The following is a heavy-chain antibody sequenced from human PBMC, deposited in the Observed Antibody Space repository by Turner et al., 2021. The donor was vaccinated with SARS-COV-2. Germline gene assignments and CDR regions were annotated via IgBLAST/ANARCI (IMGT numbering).Heavy chain of an antibody. CDR1: GFPFSGYA. V-gene: IGHV3-23*01. J-gene: IGHJ4*02. Sequence: EVQLLESGGGLVQPGESLRLSCAASGFPFSGYAMSWVRQAPGRGLEWVASIGGSSEETYFANSAKGRFTISRDNSKNTLYLQMNSLRAEDTAVYYCARFGGYRGDSDNWGQGTLVAVSS. CDR2: IGGSSEET. CDR3: ARFGGYRGDSDN. D-gene: IGHD1-26*01.